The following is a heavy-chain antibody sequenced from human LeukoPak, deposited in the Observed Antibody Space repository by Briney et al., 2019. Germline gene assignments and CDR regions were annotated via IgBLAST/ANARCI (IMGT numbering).Heavy chain of an antibody. V-gene: IGHV3-43*02. Sequence: PGGSLRLSCAASGFAFDDYAMHWVRQAPGTGLEWVSLISGDGGSTYYADPVKGRFTISRDKSKNSLYLQMNSLRTEDTALYYCAKDIRGDGYNSRFDYWGQGTLVTVSS. CDR2: ISGDGGST. D-gene: IGHD5-24*01. CDR3: AKDIRGDGYNSRFDY. J-gene: IGHJ4*02. CDR1: GFAFDDYA.